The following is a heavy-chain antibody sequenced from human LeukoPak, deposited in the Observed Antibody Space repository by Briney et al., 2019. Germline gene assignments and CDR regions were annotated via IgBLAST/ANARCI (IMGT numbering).Heavy chain of an antibody. CDR1: GGSFSGYY. CDR3: ARGIAAAGAVWFDP. CDR2: INHSGST. D-gene: IGHD6-13*01. J-gene: IGHJ5*02. V-gene: IGHV4-34*01. Sequence: SETLSLTCAVYGGSFSGYYWSWIRQPPGKGLEWIGEINHSGSTNYNPSLKSRVTISVDTSKNQFSLKLSSVTAADTAVYYCARGIAAAGAVWFDPWGQEPWSPSPQ.